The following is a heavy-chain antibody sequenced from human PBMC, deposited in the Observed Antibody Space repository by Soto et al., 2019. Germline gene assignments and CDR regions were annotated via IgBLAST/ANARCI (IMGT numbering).Heavy chain of an antibody. D-gene: IGHD3-3*01. CDR3: ARVFGVVYYYYGMDV. CDR2: ISSSGSTI. Sequence: PGGSLRLSCAASGFTFSSYEMNWVRQAPGKGLEWVSYISSSGSTIYYADSVKGRFTISRDNAKNSLYLQMNSLRAEDTAVYCCARVFGVVYYYYGMDVWGQGTTVTVSS. J-gene: IGHJ6*02. CDR1: GFTFSSYE. V-gene: IGHV3-48*03.